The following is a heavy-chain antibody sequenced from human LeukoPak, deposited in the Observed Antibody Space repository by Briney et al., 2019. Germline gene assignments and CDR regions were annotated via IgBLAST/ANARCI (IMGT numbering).Heavy chain of an antibody. CDR1: GYTFTGYY. CDR3: ARGALECSSTSCYRLESRSEDY. CDR2: INPNSGGT. D-gene: IGHD2-2*01. J-gene: IGHJ4*02. V-gene: IGHV1-2*02. Sequence: ASVEVSCKASGYTFTGYYIHWVRQAPGQGLEWMGWINPNSGGTNYAQKFQGRVTMTRDTSISTAYMELSRLRSDDTAVYYCARGALECSSTSCYRLESRSEDYWGQGTLVTVSS.